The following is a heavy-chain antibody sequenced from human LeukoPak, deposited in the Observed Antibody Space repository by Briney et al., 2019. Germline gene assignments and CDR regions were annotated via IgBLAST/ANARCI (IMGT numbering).Heavy chain of an antibody. D-gene: IGHD3-22*01. Sequence: GGSLRLSCAVTGFTFSSYWMSWVRQAPGKGLEWLANINQDGSEKYFGGSVKGRFTISRDNSKNTLYLQMNSLRAEDTAVYYCASSGYLVAYWGQGTLVTVSS. V-gene: IGHV3-7*01. CDR2: INQDGSEK. CDR3: ASSGYLVAY. CDR1: GFTFSSYW. J-gene: IGHJ4*02.